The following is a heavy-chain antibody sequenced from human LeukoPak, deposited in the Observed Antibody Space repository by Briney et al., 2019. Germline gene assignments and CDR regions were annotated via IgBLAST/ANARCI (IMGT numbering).Heavy chain of an antibody. CDR2: ISGSGNSP. CDR1: GFTFSSYA. J-gene: IGHJ4*02. D-gene: IGHD4-17*01. Sequence: GGSLRLSCAASGFTFSSYAMSWVPQAPGKGLEWVSVISGSGNSPYYADSVKGRFTISRDNSKNTLYLQMYSLRAEDTAIYYCAKDLLRKEYYFDYWGQGTLVTVSS. V-gene: IGHV3-23*01. CDR3: AKDLLRKEYYFDY.